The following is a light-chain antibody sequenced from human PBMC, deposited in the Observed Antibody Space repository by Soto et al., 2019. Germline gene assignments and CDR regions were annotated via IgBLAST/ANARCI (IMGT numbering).Light chain of an antibody. CDR2: ETS. Sequence: VVTQEPSLTVSPGGTVTLTCGSSTGAVTSGHYPYWFQQKPGQAPRTLIYETSNKHSWTPARFSGSLLGGKAALTLSGAQPEDEAEYYCLLSYSGAQVFGGGTKLTVL. CDR3: LLSYSGAQV. CDR1: TGAVTSGHY. J-gene: IGLJ2*01. V-gene: IGLV7-46*01.